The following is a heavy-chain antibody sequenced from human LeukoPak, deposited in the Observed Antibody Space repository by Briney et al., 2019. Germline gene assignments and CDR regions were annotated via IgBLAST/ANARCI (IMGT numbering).Heavy chain of an antibody. V-gene: IGHV4-39*01. CDR3: ARFGSSSRPFDY. Sequence: SETLSLTCTVSGGSISRGSYYWGWIRQPPGKGLEWIGNIYNSGSTYYNPSLKSRVTMSVDTSKNQFSLKLSSVTAADTAVYYCARFGSSSRPFDYWGQGTLVTVSS. CDR1: GGSISRGSYY. J-gene: IGHJ4*02. D-gene: IGHD6-6*01. CDR2: IYNSGST.